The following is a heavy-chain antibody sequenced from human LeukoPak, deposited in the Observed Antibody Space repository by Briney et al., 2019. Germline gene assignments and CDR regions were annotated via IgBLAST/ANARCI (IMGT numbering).Heavy chain of an antibody. J-gene: IGHJ4*02. V-gene: IGHV3-23*01. CDR2: ISGSGGST. CDR3: AKASMVYGDSQAYFDY. CDR1: GFTFSSYA. D-gene: IGHD4-17*01. Sequence: GGSLRLSCAASGFTFSSYAMSWVRQAPGKGLEWVSAISGSGGSTYYADSVKGRFTISRDNSKNTLYLQMNSLRAEDTAVYYCAKASMVYGDSQAYFDYWGQGTLVTVSS.